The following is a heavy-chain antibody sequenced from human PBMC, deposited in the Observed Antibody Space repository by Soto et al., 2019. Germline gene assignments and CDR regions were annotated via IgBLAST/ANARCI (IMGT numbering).Heavy chain of an antibody. V-gene: IGHV1-69*08. CDR1: GDTFSRNT. Sequence: QVQLVQSGAEVKKPGSSVKVSCKASGDTFSRNTITWVRQAPGQGLEWMGRIIPLFDIATYAQKFQGRVTITADKSTSTADIELSSLRSEDTAVYYCATEDGVRYIALIPAAIDDMDVWGQGTTVTVSS. D-gene: IGHD2-2*01. CDR3: ATEDGVRYIALIPAAIDDMDV. CDR2: IIPLFDIA. J-gene: IGHJ6*02.